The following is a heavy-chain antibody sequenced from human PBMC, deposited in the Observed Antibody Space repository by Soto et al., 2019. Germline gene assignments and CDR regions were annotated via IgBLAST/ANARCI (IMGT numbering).Heavy chain of an antibody. CDR1: GYTFIGYY. CDR2: INPNSGGT. Sequence: QVQLVQSGAEVKKTGASVKVSCKASGYTFIGYYIHWVRQAPGQGLEWMGWINPNSGGTNYAQRFQGWVTMTRDRSISTAYMEVSRLKSDDTAVYYCARVGGGLASLGYYGMDVWGQGTTVTVSS. D-gene: IGHD3-10*01. V-gene: IGHV1-2*04. J-gene: IGHJ6*02. CDR3: ARVGGGLASLGYYGMDV.